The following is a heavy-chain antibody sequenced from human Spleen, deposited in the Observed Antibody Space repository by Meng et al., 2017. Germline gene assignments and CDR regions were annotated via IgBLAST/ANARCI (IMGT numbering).Heavy chain of an antibody. CDR2: VYSSGST. V-gene: IGHV4-4*07. J-gene: IGHJ3*01. D-gene: IGHD4-23*01. Sequence: SETLSLTCTVSGVSITSYYWSWIRQPAGKGLEWIGRVYSSGSTNYNPSLKSRATMSVDTSKNQFSLRLSSVTAADTALYYCARGAYGGNSRGAFDVWGQGTMVTVSS. CDR3: ARGAYGGNSRGAFDV. CDR1: GVSITSYY.